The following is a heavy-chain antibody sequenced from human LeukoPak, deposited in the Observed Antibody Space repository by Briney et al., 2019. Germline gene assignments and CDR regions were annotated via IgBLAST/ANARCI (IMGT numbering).Heavy chain of an antibody. CDR3: VRRLVVAGVGDY. J-gene: IGHJ4*02. Sequence: GGSLRLSCAASGFTFSDYWMSWARQAPGKGLEWVASIKQDGSEKNYVDPVKGRFTVSRDNAKNSLFLQINSLRAEDTAVYYCVRRLVVAGVGDYWGQGTLVIVSS. CDR2: IKQDGSEK. D-gene: IGHD2-15*01. CDR1: GFTFSDYW. V-gene: IGHV3-7*01.